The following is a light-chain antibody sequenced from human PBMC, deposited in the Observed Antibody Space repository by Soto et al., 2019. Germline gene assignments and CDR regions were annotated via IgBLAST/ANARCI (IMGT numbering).Light chain of an antibody. Sequence: IVFTQSRATLCCSPGMRCTLSGRASQNISNYLIWYQQKPGQAPRLLIYDVSNRATVVPARFSGSGSGTDFTLTIRSLEPEDFAVYYCQQRSNWPRTFGQGTKVDIK. CDR2: DVS. CDR1: QNISNY. CDR3: QQRSNWPRT. V-gene: IGKV3-11*01. J-gene: IGKJ1*01.